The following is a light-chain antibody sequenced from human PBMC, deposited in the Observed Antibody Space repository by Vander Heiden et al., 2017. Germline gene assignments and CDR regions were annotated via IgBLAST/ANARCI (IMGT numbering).Light chain of an antibody. CDR1: QSLLHSNGYNY. CDR3: MQALQTPWT. Sequence: DIVMTQSPLSLPVTPAEQASISCRSSQSLLHSNGYNYLDWYLQKPGQSPQLLIYLGSNRASGVPDRFSGSGSGTDFTLKISRVEAEDVGVYYCMQALQTPWTFGQGTKVEIK. J-gene: IGKJ1*01. V-gene: IGKV2-28*01. CDR2: LGS.